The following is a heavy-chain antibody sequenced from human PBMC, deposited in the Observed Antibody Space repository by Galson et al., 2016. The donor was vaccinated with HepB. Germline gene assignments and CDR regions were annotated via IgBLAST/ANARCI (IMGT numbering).Heavy chain of an antibody. J-gene: IGHJ5*02. V-gene: IGHV1-46*01. Sequence: SVKVSCKASGYTFTSYYIHWVRQAPGQGPEWMGTVNPNYGYTTYAQKFQGRLAMTRDTSTSTVYMDLSSLRSEDTAVYFCARARDTVVVPAAMGFDPWGQGTLVTVAS. D-gene: IGHD2-2*01. CDR1: GYTFTSYY. CDR3: ARARDTVVVPAAMGFDP. CDR2: VNPNYGYT.